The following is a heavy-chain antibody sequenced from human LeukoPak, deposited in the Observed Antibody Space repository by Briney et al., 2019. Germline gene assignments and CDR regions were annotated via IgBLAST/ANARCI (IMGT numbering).Heavy chain of an antibody. CDR1: GFTFSSYW. CDR3: GRDDYGDHHFDY. Sequence: PGGSLRLSCAASGFTFSSYWMSWVRQAPGKGLEWVANIKQDGSEKYYVDSVKGRFTISRDNAKNSLYLQMNSLRAEDTAVYYGGRDDYGDHHFDYGGGEPLVTFPS. CDR2: IKQDGSEK. D-gene: IGHD4-17*01. V-gene: IGHV3-7*01. J-gene: IGHJ4*02.